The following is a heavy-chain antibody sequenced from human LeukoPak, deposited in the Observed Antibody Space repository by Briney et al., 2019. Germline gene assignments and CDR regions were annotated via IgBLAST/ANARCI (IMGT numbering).Heavy chain of an antibody. CDR2: ISSSGNYI. CDR1: RFTFSSYS. D-gene: IGHD6-13*01. V-gene: IGHV3-21*01. CDR3: ARDSIQQQLVLEDRGYPYYFEH. Sequence: GGSLRLSCAASRFTFSSYSMNWVRQALEKGLEWVSSISSSGNYIYYADSVKGRFTISRDNAKNSLYLQMNSLRAEDTAVYYCARDSIQQQLVLEDRGYPYYFEHWGQGTLVTVSS. J-gene: IGHJ4*02.